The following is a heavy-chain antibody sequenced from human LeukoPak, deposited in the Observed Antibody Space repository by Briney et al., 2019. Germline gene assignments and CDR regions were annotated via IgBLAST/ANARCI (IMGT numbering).Heavy chain of an antibody. D-gene: IGHD3-10*01. CDR1: GFTVSSNY. CDR3: AGGSYYYGSGRRYYYYYYYMDV. J-gene: IGHJ6*03. CDR2: IYSGGST. Sequence: GGSLRLSCAASGFTVSSNYMSWVRQAPGKGLEWVSVIYSGGSTYYADSVKGRFTISRDNSKNTLYLQMNSLRAEDTAVYYCAGGSYYYGSGRRYYYYYYYMDVWGKGTTVTVS. V-gene: IGHV3-66*02.